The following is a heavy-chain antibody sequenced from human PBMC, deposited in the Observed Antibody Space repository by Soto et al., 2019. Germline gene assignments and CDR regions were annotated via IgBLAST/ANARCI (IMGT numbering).Heavy chain of an antibody. Sequence: QVQLQESGPGLVKPSETLSLTCTVSGGSVSSGSYSWSWIRQPPGTGLEWIGYIYYSGSTKYNPSLKGRVTISVDTYKNQFSLKLSSVTAADTAVYYFAREVDYGENGFDPFGQGALVTVSS. D-gene: IGHD4-17*01. CDR3: AREVDYGENGFDP. CDR2: IYYSGST. CDR1: GGSVSSGSYS. J-gene: IGHJ5*02. V-gene: IGHV4-61*01.